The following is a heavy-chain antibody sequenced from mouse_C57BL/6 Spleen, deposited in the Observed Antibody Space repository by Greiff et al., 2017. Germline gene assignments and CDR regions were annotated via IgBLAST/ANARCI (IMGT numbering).Heavy chain of an antibody. CDR1: GYTFTSYW. CDR2: IDPSDSYT. CDR3: ALGEGAWFAY. Sequence: QVQLKESGAELVMPGASVKLSCKASGYTFTSYWMHWVKQRPGQGLEWIGEIDPSDSYTNYNQKFKGKSTLTVDKSSSTAYMQLSSLTSEDSAVYYCALGEGAWFAYWGQGTLVTVSA. J-gene: IGHJ3*01. D-gene: IGHD4-1*01. V-gene: IGHV1-69*01.